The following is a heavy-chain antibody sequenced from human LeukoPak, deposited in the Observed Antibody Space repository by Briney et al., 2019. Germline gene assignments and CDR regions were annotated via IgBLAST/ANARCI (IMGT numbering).Heavy chain of an antibody. J-gene: IGHJ6*02. CDR2: IYYRGST. CDR1: GGSISSGHYY. CDR3: ARERVDLPVFYYGMDV. V-gene: IGHV4-30-4*01. D-gene: IGHD2-2*01. Sequence: PSETLSLTCTVSGGSISSGHYYWSWVRQPPGRGLEWIGYIYYRGSTYYNPSLKSRVTISVDSTKNQFSMKLSSLTAADTAVYYCARERVDLPVFYYGMDVWGQGTTVTASS.